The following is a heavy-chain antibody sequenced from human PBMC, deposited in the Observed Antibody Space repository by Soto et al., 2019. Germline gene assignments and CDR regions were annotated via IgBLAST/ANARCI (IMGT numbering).Heavy chain of an antibody. CDR2: IIPIFGTA. Sequence: SVKVSCKASGGTFSSYAISWVRQAPGQGLEWMGGIIPIFGTANYAQKFQGRVTITADESTSTAYMELSSLRSEDTAVYYCARGYCSSTSCYLVNWFDPWGQGTLVTVSS. CDR1: GGTFSSYA. D-gene: IGHD2-2*01. CDR3: ARGYCSSTSCYLVNWFDP. J-gene: IGHJ5*02. V-gene: IGHV1-69*13.